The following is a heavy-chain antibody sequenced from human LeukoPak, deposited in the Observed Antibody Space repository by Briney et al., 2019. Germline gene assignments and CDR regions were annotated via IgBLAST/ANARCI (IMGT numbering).Heavy chain of an antibody. J-gene: IGHJ4*02. CDR2: INPSGGST. CDR3: ARDLGGSYNDY. CDR1: GYTFTSYY. D-gene: IGHD1-26*01. V-gene: IGHV1-46*01. Sequence: ASVKVSCKASGYTFTSYYMHWVRQAPGQGLEWMGIINPSGGSTSYAQKFQGRITVTRDTSTSTVYMELSSLRSEDSAVYYCARDLGGSYNDYWGQGTLVTVSS.